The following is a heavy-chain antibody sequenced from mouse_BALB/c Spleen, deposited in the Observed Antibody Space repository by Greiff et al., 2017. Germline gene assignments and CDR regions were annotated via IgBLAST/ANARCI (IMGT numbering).Heavy chain of an antibody. Sequence: EVQGVESGGGLVKPGGSLKLSCAASGFTFSDYYMYWVRQTPEKRLEWVATISDGGSYTYYPDSVKGRFTISRDNAKNNLYLQMSSLKSEDTAMYYCARYYGSSYDYAMDYWGQGTSVTVSS. CDR2: ISDGGSYT. CDR1: GFTFSDYY. CDR3: ARYYGSSYDYAMDY. J-gene: IGHJ4*01. V-gene: IGHV5-4*02. D-gene: IGHD1-1*01.